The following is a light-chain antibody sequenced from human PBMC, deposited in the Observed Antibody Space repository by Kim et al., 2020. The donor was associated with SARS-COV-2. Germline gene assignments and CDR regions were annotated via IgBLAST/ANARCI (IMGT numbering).Light chain of an antibody. J-gene: IGKJ1*01. V-gene: IGKV3-11*01. Sequence: LSPEKNATLSCGGRQSISGYLAWYQQKPHQTPRLLIYDASNRATGIPARISGSGSGTDFTLISSSLEPEDFAVYYCQQRNSWPRTFGQGTRVEIK. CDR3: QQRNSWPRT. CDR2: DAS. CDR1: QSISGY.